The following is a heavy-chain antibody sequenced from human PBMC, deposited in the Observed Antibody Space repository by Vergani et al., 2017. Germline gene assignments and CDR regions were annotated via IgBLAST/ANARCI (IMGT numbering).Heavy chain of an antibody. V-gene: IGHV1-46*03. Sequence: QVQVVQSGAEVKKSGASVKVSCKTSGYTFSNYYMHWVRQAPGQGLEWIGIINPSGGHTNYGQKFQGRVTMTRDTSTSTVYMELSSLRSEDTAIYYCARVDYGILTGYRYWGQGTLVTGSA. D-gene: IGHD3-9*01. CDR2: INPSGGHT. J-gene: IGHJ4*02. CDR1: GYTFSNYY. CDR3: ARVDYGILTGYRY.